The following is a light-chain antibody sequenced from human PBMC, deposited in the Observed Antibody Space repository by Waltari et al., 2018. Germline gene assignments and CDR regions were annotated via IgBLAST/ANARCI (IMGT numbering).Light chain of an antibody. V-gene: IGLV1-36*01. Sequence: QSVLTQPPSVSEAPRQRVTIPCSGSSSNIGNNAVIWYQQLPGKAPKLLMYYDDLLPSGVSDRFSGSKSGTSASLAISGLQSEDEADYYCAAWDDTLNGFVFGTGTKVTVL. CDR2: YDD. CDR1: SSNIGNNA. J-gene: IGLJ1*01. CDR3: AAWDDTLNGFV.